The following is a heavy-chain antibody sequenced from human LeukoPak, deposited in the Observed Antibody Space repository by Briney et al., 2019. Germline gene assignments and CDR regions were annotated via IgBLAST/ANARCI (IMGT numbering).Heavy chain of an antibody. CDR3: AREHSSVSSESKGYDL. CDR1: GFTFSSYA. Sequence: GGSLRLSCAASGFTFSSYATHWVRQAPGKGLEWVAVISYDGSNEYYADSVKGRFTISRDDARNSLFLQMNSLRAEDTAVYYCAREHSSVSSESKGYDLWGQGTLVTASS. J-gene: IGHJ5*02. CDR2: ISYDGSNE. V-gene: IGHV3-30-3*01. D-gene: IGHD6-19*01.